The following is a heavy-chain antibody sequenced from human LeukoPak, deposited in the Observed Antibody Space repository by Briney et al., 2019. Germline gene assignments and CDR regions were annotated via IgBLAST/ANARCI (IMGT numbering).Heavy chain of an antibody. J-gene: IGHJ4*02. CDR3: AKGGVWFGELDY. V-gene: IGHV3-23*01. CDR1: GFTFSSYA. Sequence: PGGSLRLSRAASGFTFSSYAMSWVRQAPGKGLEWVSAISGSGGSTYYADSVKGRFTISRDNSKNTLYLQMNSLRAEDTAIYYCAKGGVWFGELDYWGQGTLVTVSS. D-gene: IGHD3-10*01. CDR2: ISGSGGST.